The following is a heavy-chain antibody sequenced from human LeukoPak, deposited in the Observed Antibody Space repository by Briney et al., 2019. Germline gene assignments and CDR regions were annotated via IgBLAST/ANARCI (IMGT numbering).Heavy chain of an antibody. J-gene: IGHJ6*03. V-gene: IGHV3-48*04. Sequence: GGSLRLSCAASGFTVSSNYMSWVRQAPGKGLEWVSYISYSSSTIYYADSVKGRFTISRDNAKNSLYLQMNSLRAEDTAVYYCARDNSPTLYYYYYMDVWGKGTTVTVSS. CDR2: ISYSSSTI. CDR1: GFTVSSNY. CDR3: ARDNSPTLYYYYYMDV.